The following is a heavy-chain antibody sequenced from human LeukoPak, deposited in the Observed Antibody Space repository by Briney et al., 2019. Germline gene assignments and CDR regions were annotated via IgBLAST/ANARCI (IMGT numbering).Heavy chain of an antibody. V-gene: IGHV3-66*02. CDR1: GFTVSSNY. CDR3: ARDPHSSSWYYYFDY. D-gene: IGHD6-13*01. CDR2: IYSGGST. J-gene: IGHJ4*02. Sequence: GGSLRLSCAASGFTVSSNYMSWVRQAPGKGLEWVSVIYSGGSTYYADSVKGRFTISRDNFKNTLYLQMSSLRAEDTAVYYCARDPHSSSWYYYFDYWGQGTLVTVSS.